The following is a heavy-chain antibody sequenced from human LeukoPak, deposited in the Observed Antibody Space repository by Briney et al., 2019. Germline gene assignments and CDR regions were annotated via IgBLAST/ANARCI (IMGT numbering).Heavy chain of an antibody. J-gene: IGHJ4*02. Sequence: SETLSLTCTVSGGYISSYYWSWIRQPAGKGLEWIGRIFTSGSTNYNPSLKSRVTMSVDTSKNQFSLKLSSVTAADTAVYYCARDSDLGTNTAMVFFDYWGQGTLVTVSS. CDR1: GGYISSYY. CDR2: IFTSGST. CDR3: ARDSDLGTNTAMVFFDY. V-gene: IGHV4-4*07. D-gene: IGHD5-18*01.